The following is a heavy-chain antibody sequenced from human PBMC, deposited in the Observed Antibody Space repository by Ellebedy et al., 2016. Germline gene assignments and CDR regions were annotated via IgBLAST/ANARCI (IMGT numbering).Heavy chain of an antibody. D-gene: IGHD3-22*01. V-gene: IGHV4-59*02. CDR3: ARDVSLYSSAPSFDF. Sequence: GSLRLSXSVSGGSVDTYYWTWIRQSPGKGLEWIGYVFYGGSTKYNPSLRSRVTISLHTAKNQFSLKLTSVAAADTAVYYCARDVSLYSSAPSFDFWGQGTLVTVSS. J-gene: IGHJ4*02. CDR1: GGSVDTYY. CDR2: VFYGGST.